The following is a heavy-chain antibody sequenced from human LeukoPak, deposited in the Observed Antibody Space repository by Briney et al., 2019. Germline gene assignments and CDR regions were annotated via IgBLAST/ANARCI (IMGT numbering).Heavy chain of an antibody. Sequence: GASVKVSCKTSGYTFTSYDISWVRQAPGQGLEWMGGIIPIFGTANYAQKFQGRVTITADESTSTAYMELSSLRSEDTAVYYCARGSVLGSYFDYWGQGTLVTVSS. V-gene: IGHV1-69*13. CDR1: GYTFTSYD. D-gene: IGHD1-14*01. J-gene: IGHJ4*02. CDR2: IIPIFGTA. CDR3: ARGSVLGSYFDY.